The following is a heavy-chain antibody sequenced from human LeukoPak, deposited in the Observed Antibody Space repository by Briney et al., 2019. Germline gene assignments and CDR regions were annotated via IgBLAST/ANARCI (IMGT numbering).Heavy chain of an antibody. CDR3: ARDNVGYCSSTSCYYFDY. CDR1: GFTFSSYA. CDR2: ISYDGSNK. Sequence: SGGSLRLSCAASGFTFSSYAMHWVRQAPGKGLEWVAVISYDGSNKYYADSVEGRFTISRDNSKNTLYLQMNSLRAEDTAVYYCARDNVGYCSSTSCYYFDYWGQGTLVTVSS. J-gene: IGHJ4*02. D-gene: IGHD2-2*01. V-gene: IGHV3-30*01.